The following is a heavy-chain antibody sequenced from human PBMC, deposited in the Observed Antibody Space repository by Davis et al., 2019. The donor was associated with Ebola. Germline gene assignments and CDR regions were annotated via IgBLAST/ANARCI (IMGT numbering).Heavy chain of an antibody. CDR3: ARRVGHYYDSGIGY. Sequence: SETLSLTCAVYGGSFSGYYWTWIRQPPGKGLEWIGEINHSGGTKYNPSLKSRVTVSVDTSKNQFSLKLASVTAADTAVYHCARRVGHYYDSGIGYWGRGTLVTVSS. CDR2: INHSGGT. J-gene: IGHJ4*02. CDR1: GGSFSGYY. V-gene: IGHV4-34*01. D-gene: IGHD3-22*01.